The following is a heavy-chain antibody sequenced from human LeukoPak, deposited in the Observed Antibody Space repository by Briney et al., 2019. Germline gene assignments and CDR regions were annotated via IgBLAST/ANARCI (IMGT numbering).Heavy chain of an antibody. Sequence: GGSLRLSCVASGFTLSSYMMSWVRQAPGKGLEWVSGISGSAGGTFYSDSVRGRFTISRDSPKNTLYLQMNSLRVEDTAVYYCTKDPLDYWDQGTLVTVSS. J-gene: IGHJ4*02. CDR1: GFTLSSYM. CDR3: TKDPLDY. V-gene: IGHV3-23*01. CDR2: ISGSAGGT.